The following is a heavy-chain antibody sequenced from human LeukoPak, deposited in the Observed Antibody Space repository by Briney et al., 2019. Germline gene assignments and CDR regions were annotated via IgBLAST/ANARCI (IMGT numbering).Heavy chain of an antibody. CDR3: TTVNFTITFGGVIVEGG. D-gene: IGHD3-16*02. V-gene: IGHV3-15*01. Sequence: PGGSLRLSCAASGYTFSNAWMSWVRQAPGKGLEWVGRIKSKTDGGTTDYAAPVKGRFTTSRDDSKNTLYLQMNSLKTEDTAVYYCTTVNFTITFGGVIVEGGWGQGTLVTVSS. J-gene: IGHJ4*02. CDR1: GYTFSNAW. CDR2: IKSKTDGGTT.